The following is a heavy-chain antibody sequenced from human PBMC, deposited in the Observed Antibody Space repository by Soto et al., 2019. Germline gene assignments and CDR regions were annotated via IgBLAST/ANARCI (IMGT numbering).Heavy chain of an antibody. CDR2: ISYDGSNK. V-gene: IGHV3-30*18. CDR1: VFTFSSYV. CDR3: AKDLEGYCTTTSCYTYFGLDV. J-gene: IGHJ6*02. Sequence: SLKISCAASVFTFSSYVMHWVRQAPGKGLEWVAVISYDGSNKYYADSVKGRFTISRDNSKHTLYLQMNSLRPEDTAVYYCAKDLEGYCTTTSCYTYFGLDVWGQGTTVTVS. D-gene: IGHD2-2*01.